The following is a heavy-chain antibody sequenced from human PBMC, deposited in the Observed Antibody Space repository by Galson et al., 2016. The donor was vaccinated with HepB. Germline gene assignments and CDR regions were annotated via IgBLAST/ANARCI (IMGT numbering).Heavy chain of an antibody. D-gene: IGHD1-26*01. Sequence: SVKVSCKASGYHFTTYQITWVRQAPGQGLEWMGWIGPFNGDTDYAQNLQGRVSMTTDTFTNTAYMELRSLRSDDTAVYYCARVAAGDLDYWGQGTLVTVSS. CDR2: IGPFNGDT. V-gene: IGHV1-18*01. CDR3: ARVAAGDLDY. CDR1: GYHFTTYQ. J-gene: IGHJ4*02.